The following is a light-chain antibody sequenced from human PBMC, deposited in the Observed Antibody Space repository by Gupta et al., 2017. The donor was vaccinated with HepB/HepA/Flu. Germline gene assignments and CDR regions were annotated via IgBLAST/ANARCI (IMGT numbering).Light chain of an antibody. CDR1: QAIRSY. CDR3: QQASINPLS. J-gene: IGKJ4*01. Sequence: DIQLTQFPSFLSASVGDRVTITCRASQAIRSYLAWYQQKPGDAPKLLISVISTLQSGAPSRFSGSASGTDFTLTITNLQPEDIATYYCQQASINPLSFGGGTKVEI. V-gene: IGKV1-9*01. CDR2: VIS.